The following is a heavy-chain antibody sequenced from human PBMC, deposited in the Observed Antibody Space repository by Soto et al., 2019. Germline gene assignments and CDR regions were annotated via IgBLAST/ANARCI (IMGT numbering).Heavy chain of an antibody. CDR2: ISGGGNDR. CDR1: GFPFSSYA. V-gene: IGHV3-23*01. Sequence: GGSLRLSCAASGFPFSSYAMSWVRQTPEKGLEWVAGISGGGNDRYYADFVQGRFTFSRDNSRNILYLQMNSLRADDTAMYFCARRVFMVAPDNEPFDYWGQGTLVAVSS. D-gene: IGHD5-12*01. CDR3: ARRVFMVAPDNEPFDY. J-gene: IGHJ4*02.